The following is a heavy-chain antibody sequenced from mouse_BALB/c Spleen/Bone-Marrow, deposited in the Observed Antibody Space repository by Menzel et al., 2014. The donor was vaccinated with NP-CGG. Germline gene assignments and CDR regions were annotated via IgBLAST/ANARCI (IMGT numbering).Heavy chain of an antibody. J-gene: IGHJ2*01. V-gene: IGHV1-4*01. CDR1: GYTFTYYT. CDR2: INPSSGSA. CDR3: ARGGTRYYFDY. D-gene: IGHD3-3*01. Sequence: VQGVESGAEVARPGASVKMSCKASGYTFTYYTMQWVKQRTGQGLEWIGYINPSSGSANYNQNFKDKATLTAGKSSSTAYMQLTSLTSEDSAVYYCARGGTRYYFDYWGQGTTLTVSS.